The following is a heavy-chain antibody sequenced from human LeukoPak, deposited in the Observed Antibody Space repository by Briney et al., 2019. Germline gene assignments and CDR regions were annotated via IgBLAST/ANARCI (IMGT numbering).Heavy chain of an antibody. CDR2: ISSSSSTI. CDR1: GFTFSSYS. D-gene: IGHD3-10*01. CDR3: ARDSGSGSYSGY. J-gene: IGHJ4*02. Sequence: GGSLRLSCAASGFTFSSYSMNWVRQAPGKGLGWVSYISSSSSTIYYADSVKGRFTISRDNAKNTLYLQMNSLRAEDTAVYYCARDSGSGSYSGYWGLGTLVTVSS. V-gene: IGHV3-48*04.